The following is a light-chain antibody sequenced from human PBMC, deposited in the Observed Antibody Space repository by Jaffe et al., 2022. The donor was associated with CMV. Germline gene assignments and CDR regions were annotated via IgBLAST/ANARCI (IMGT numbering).Light chain of an antibody. CDR2: NNN. V-gene: IGLV1-44*01. CDR3: ATWDDSLNGWV. J-gene: IGLJ3*02. Sequence: QSVLTQPPSASETPGQRVTISCSGSSSNIGSNAVDWYHHLPGTAPKLLVYNNNQRPSGVPDRFSGSKSGSSASLAISGLQSEDEADYYCATWDDSLNGWVFGGGTKLTVL. CDR1: SSNIGSNA.